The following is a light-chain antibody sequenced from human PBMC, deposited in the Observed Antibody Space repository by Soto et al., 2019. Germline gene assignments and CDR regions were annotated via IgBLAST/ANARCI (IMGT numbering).Light chain of an antibody. Sequence: QSALTQPASVSGSPGQSITISCTGTSSDFVSWYQQHPGKAPKLMIYESTKRPSGLSNRFSGSKSDNTASLTISGLQAEDEADYYCCSYAGTTSVVFGGGTKLTVL. CDR1: SSDF. CDR2: EST. J-gene: IGLJ2*01. V-gene: IGLV2-23*01. CDR3: CSYAGTTSVV.